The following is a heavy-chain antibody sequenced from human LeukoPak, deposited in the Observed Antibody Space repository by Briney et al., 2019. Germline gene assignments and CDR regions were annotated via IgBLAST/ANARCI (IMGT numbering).Heavy chain of an antibody. CDR2: INHSGST. V-gene: IGHV4-34*01. Sequence: SETLSLTCAVYGGSFSGYYWSWIRPPPGKGLEWIGEINHSGSTNYNPSLKSRVTISVDTSKNQFSLKLSSVTAADTAVYYCAREWCDSSSPYYFDYWGQGTLVTVSS. D-gene: IGHD3-22*01. CDR3: AREWCDSSSPYYFDY. CDR1: GGSFSGYY. J-gene: IGHJ4*02.